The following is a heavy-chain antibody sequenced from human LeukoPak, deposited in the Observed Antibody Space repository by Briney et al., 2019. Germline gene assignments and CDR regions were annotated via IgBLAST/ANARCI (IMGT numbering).Heavy chain of an antibody. CDR2: MSPNSGHT. D-gene: IGHD2-21*02. J-gene: IGHJ4*02. Sequence: ASVKVSCKASGYTFTAYDINWVRQATGQGLEWMGWMSPNSGHTGYAQKFQGRVTFTTSTSISTAYMELNSLRPEDTAVYYCATTPPKGDIDSWGPGTLVTVSS. V-gene: IGHV1-8*01. CDR3: ATTPPKGDIDS. CDR1: GYTFTAYD.